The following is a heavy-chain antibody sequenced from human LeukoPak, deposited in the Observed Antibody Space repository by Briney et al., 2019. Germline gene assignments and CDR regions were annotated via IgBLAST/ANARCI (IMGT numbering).Heavy chain of an antibody. J-gene: IGHJ5*02. CDR1: GYTFTSYY. D-gene: IGHD6-13*01. CDR3: ARDVRAAAELDP. Sequence: GASVKVSCKASGYTFTSYYMHWVRQAPGQGLEWMGIINPSGGSTSYAQKFQGRVTMTRDMSTSTVYMELRSLTSDDTAVYFCARDVRAAAELDPWGQGTLVTVSS. CDR2: INPSGGST. V-gene: IGHV1-46*01.